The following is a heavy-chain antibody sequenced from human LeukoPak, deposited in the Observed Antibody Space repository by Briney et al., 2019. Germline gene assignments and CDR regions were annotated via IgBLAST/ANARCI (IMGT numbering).Heavy chain of an antibody. Sequence: GGSLRLSCVASGFTFSSYGMHWVRQAPGKGLEWVAVIWYDGSNKYYADSVKGRFTISRDNSKNTLYLQMNSLRAEDTAVYYCARDVNTVYYYGMDVWGQGTTVTVSS. CDR2: IWYDGSNK. J-gene: IGHJ6*02. D-gene: IGHD4-17*01. V-gene: IGHV3-33*01. CDR3: ARDVNTVYYYGMDV. CDR1: GFTFSSYG.